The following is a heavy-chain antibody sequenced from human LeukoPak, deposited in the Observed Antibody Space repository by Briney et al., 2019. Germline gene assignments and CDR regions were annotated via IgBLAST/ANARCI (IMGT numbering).Heavy chain of an antibody. V-gene: IGHV3-23*01. Sequence: GGSLRLSCAASGFTFSDFYMSWVRQAPGKGLEWVSAISGSGGSTYYADSVKGRFTISRDNSKNTLYLQMNSLRAEDTAVYYCAKSIAAAGLGAFDIWGQGTMVTVSS. CDR3: AKSIAAAGLGAFDI. CDR1: GFTFSDFY. CDR2: ISGSGGST. J-gene: IGHJ3*02. D-gene: IGHD6-13*01.